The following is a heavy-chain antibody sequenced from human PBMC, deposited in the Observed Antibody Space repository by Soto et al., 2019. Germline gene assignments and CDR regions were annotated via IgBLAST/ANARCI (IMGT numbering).Heavy chain of an antibody. CDR1: GYTFTSYG. CDR3: AREQYYYGSGSYYKGPRYFDY. J-gene: IGHJ4*02. D-gene: IGHD3-10*01. CDR2: ISAYNGNT. V-gene: IGHV1-18*01. Sequence: GASVKVSCKASGYTFTSYGISWVRQAPGQGLEWMGWISAYNGNTNYAQKLQGRVTMTTDTSTSTAYMELRSLRSDDTAVYYCAREQYYYGSGSYYKGPRYFDYWGQGTPVTVSS.